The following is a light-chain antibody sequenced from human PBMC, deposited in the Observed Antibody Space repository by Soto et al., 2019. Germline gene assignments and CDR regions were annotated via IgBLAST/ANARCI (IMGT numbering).Light chain of an antibody. CDR1: SSDFGAYNY. Sequence: QSVLTQPASVSGSPGQSITISCTGTSSDFGAYNYVSWYQQYPGKVPKLLIYNVSNRPSGVSNRFSGSKSGNTASLTISGLQAEDEADYFWTSYTSGSLHVFGTGTKVTVL. CDR2: NVS. V-gene: IGLV2-14*01. CDR3: TSYTSGSLHV. J-gene: IGLJ1*01.